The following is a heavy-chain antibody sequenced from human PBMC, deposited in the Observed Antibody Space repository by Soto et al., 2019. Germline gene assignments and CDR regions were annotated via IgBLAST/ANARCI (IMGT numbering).Heavy chain of an antibody. V-gene: IGHV4-38-2*02. CDR3: AREGIAAAGTRWFDP. D-gene: IGHD6-13*01. J-gene: IGHJ5*02. CDR2: IYHSGST. CDR1: GYSISSGYY. Sequence: SETLSLTCTVSGYSISSGYYWGWIRQPPGKGLEWIGSIYHSGSTYYNPSLKSRVTISVDTSKNQFSLKLSSVTAADTAVYYCAREGIAAAGTRWFDPWGQGTQVTVSS.